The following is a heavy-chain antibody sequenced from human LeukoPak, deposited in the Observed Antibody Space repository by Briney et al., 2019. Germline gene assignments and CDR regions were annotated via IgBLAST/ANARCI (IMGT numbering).Heavy chain of an antibody. D-gene: IGHD2-15*01. CDR2: INPSGGST. V-gene: IGHV1-46*01. Sequence: GASVKVSYKASGYTFTSYYMHWVRQAPGQGLEWMGIINPSGGSTSYAQKFRGRVTMTRDTSINTAYMELSRLRSDDTAVYFCARGDPAVAATKEGDYWGQGTLVTVSS. CDR3: ARGDPAVAATKEGDY. J-gene: IGHJ4*02. CDR1: GYTFTSYY.